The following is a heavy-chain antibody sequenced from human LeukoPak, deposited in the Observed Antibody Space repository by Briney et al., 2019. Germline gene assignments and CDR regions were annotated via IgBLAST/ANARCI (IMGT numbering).Heavy chain of an antibody. J-gene: IGHJ4*02. CDR2: INPNTGGP. CDR1: GYTVAAYY. D-gene: IGHD1-26*01. V-gene: IGHV1-2*02. CDR3: ARHRNSQSAGAGDY. Sequence: ASMKVSCKASGYTVAAYYIHWVRQAPGQGLEWMGWINPNTGGPFYAQKSQGRVTMTWDTSITTAYMELTRVTSDDTATYYCARHRNSQSAGAGDYWGQGTLVTVSS.